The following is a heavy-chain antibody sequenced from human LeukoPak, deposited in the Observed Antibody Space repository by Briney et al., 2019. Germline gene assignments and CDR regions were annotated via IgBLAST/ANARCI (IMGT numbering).Heavy chain of an antibody. D-gene: IGHD3-3*01. CDR1: GGSISSSSYY. J-gene: IGHJ3*02. CDR2: IYYSGST. V-gene: IGHV4-39*01. Sequence: SETLSLTCTVSGGSISSSSYYWGWIRQPPGKGLEWIGRIYYSGSTYYNLSLKSRVTISVDTSKNQFSLKLSSVTAADTAVYYCARPAFTNWPDAFDIWGQGTMVTVSS. CDR3: ARPAFTNWPDAFDI.